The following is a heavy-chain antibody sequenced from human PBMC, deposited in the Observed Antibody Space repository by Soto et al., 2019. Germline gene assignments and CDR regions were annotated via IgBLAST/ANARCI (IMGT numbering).Heavy chain of an antibody. J-gene: IGHJ6*02. V-gene: IGHV3-30*18. CDR2: ISYDGSNK. Sequence: GGSLRLSCAASGFTFSSYGMHWVRQAPCKGLEWVAVISYDGSNKYYADSVKGRFTISRDNSKNTLYLQMNSLRAEDTAVYYCAKDIRGYDFWSGYYSYYYYYGMDVWGQGTTVTVSS. CDR3: AKDIRGYDFWSGYYSYYYYYGMDV. D-gene: IGHD3-3*01. CDR1: GFTFSSYG.